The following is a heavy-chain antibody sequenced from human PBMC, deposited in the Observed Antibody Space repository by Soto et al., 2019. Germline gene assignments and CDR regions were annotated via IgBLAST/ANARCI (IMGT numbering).Heavy chain of an antibody. CDR3: ARTQVGATWRHYYYGMDV. J-gene: IGHJ6*02. D-gene: IGHD1-26*01. Sequence: GESLKISCKGSGYSFTSYWIGWVRQMPGKGLEWMGIIYPGDSDTRYSPSFQGQVTISADKSISTAYLQWSSLEASDTAMYYCARTQVGATWRHYYYGMDVWGQGTTVTVSS. CDR1: GYSFTSYW. CDR2: IYPGDSDT. V-gene: IGHV5-51*01.